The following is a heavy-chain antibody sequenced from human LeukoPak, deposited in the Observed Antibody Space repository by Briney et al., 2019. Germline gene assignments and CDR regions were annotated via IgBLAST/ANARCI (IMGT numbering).Heavy chain of an antibody. CDR3: ARNRDGSAAPGRYFDY. J-gene: IGHJ4*02. CDR1: GGSISSSSYY. V-gene: IGHV4-39*07. Sequence: PSETLSLTCTVSGGSISSSSYYWGWIRQPPGKGLEWIGSIYHSGSTNYNPSLKSRVTISVDTSKNQFSLKLSSVTAADTAVYYCARNRDGSAAPGRYFDYSGQATLVTVSP. D-gene: IGHD5-24*01. CDR2: IYHSGST.